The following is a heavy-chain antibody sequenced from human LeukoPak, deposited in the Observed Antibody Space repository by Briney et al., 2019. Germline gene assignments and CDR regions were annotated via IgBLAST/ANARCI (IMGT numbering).Heavy chain of an antibody. J-gene: IGHJ2*01. V-gene: IGHV4-59*01. Sequence: SETLSLTCTLSAGSISTDYWGWLRQPPGKGPEWIGYISYTGNTNYSPSLKTRVIISVDTSTNQFSLRLNSVTSADTAVYYCARVQKSTRSSWYFDLWGHGTLVAVSS. CDR3: ARVQKSTRSSWYFDL. CDR2: ISYTGNT. D-gene: IGHD5/OR15-5a*01. CDR1: AGSISTDY.